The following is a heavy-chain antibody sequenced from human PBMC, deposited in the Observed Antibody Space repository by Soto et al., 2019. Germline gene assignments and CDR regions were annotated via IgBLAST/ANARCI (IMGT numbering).Heavy chain of an antibody. CDR2: IWNDGSNE. CDR3: ARDQTDSGGYSDS. J-gene: IGHJ4*02. D-gene: IGHD3-22*01. CDR1: GFNFSSYG. V-gene: IGHV3-33*01. Sequence: GSLRLSCEASGFNFSSYGIHWVRQAPGKGLERVAFIWNDGSNEYYADSVKGRFTISRDNSKNTVYLQVSKLRAEDTAVYFCARDQTDSGGYSDSWGQGTLVTVSS.